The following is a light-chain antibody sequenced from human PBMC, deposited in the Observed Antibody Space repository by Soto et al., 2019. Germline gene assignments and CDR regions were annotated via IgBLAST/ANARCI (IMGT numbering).Light chain of an antibody. CDR2: DAS. J-gene: IGKJ1*01. Sequence: ILMTQSPATLSVSPGERATLSCRASQSVSNNLAWYQQKPGQAPRLLIYDASTRATGIPARFSGSGSGTEFTLTSRGLQSEDVAVYYCQQYNNWPPWTFGQGTKVEIK. V-gene: IGKV3-15*01. CDR1: QSVSNN. CDR3: QQYNNWPPWT.